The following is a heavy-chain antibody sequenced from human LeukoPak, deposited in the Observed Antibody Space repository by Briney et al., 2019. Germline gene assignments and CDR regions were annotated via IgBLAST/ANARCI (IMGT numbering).Heavy chain of an antibody. Sequence: GGSLRLSCAASGFTVSTNYMSWVRQAPGKGLEWVSAISGSGGSTYYADSVKGRFTISRDNSKNTLYLQMNSLRAEDTAVYYCAKDLSMTTVTTGVAFDIWGQGTMVTVSS. CDR3: AKDLSMTTVTTGVAFDI. D-gene: IGHD4-17*01. CDR1: GFTVSTNY. V-gene: IGHV3-23*01. CDR2: ISGSGGST. J-gene: IGHJ3*02.